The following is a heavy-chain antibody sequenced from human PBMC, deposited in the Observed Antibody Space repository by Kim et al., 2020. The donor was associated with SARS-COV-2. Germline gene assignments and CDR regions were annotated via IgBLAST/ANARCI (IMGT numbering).Heavy chain of an antibody. CDR3: ARDAYGGNSGGDY. CDR1: GFTFSSYS. V-gene: IGHV3-21*01. CDR2: ISSSSSYI. J-gene: IGHJ4*02. Sequence: GGSLRLSCAASGFTFSSYSMNWVRQAPGKGLEWVSSISSSSSYIYYADSVKGRFTISRDNAKNSLYLQMNSLRAEDTAVYYCARDAYGGNSGGDYWGQGTLVTVSS. D-gene: IGHD4-17*01.